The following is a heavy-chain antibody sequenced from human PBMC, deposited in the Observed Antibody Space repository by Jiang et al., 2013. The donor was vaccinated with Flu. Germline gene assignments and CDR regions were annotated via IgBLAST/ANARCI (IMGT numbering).Heavy chain of an antibody. Sequence: RLSCAASGFTFNAYYLSWLRQPPGRGLEWLSYVSSSGIGTYYADSVKGRFTISRDNAKNSLYLQMNSLRAEDTAVYYCAREASTIFGVVSYYMDVWGKGTTVTVSS. CDR2: VSSSGIGT. V-gene: IGHV3-11*01. CDR1: GFTFNAYY. D-gene: IGHD3-3*01. J-gene: IGHJ6*03. CDR3: AREASTIFGVVSYYMDV.